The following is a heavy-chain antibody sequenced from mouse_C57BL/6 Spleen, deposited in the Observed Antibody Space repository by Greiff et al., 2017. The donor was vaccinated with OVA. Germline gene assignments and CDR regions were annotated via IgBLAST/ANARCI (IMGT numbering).Heavy chain of an antibody. D-gene: IGHD2-4*01. Sequence: QVHVKQSGAELVRPGTSVKVSCKASGYAFTNYLIEWVKQRPGQGLEWIGVINPGSGGTNYNEKFKGKATLTADKSSSTAYMQLSSLTSEDSTVYFCARSILRQLDYWGQGTTLTVSS. CDR3: ARSILRQLDY. CDR2: INPGSGGT. CDR1: GYAFTNYL. J-gene: IGHJ2*01. V-gene: IGHV1-54*01.